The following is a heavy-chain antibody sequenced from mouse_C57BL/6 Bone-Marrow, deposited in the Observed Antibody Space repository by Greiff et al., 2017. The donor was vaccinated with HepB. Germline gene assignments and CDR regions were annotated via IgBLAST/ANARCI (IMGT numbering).Heavy chain of an antibody. CDR1: GFSLTSYA. D-gene: IGHD5-5*01. Sequence: VMLVESGPGLVAPSQSLSITCTVSGFSLTSYAISWVRQPPGKGLEWLGVIWTGGGTNYNSAHKSILSISKDNSKSQVFLKMTSRQTDDTARYYCARNRLPRAMDYWGQGTSVTVSS. J-gene: IGHJ4*01. V-gene: IGHV2-9-1*01. CDR3: ARNRLPRAMDY. CDR2: IWTGGGT.